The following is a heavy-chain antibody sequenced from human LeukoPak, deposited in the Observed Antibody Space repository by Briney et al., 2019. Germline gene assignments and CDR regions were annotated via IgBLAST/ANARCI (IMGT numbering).Heavy chain of an antibody. Sequence: ASVKVSCKASGNTLTSYGVSWVRQAPGQGLEWMGWISGYNGNTKYAERFQGRVTMPTDTSTSTAYMELSSLRSEDTAVYYCARVGSREYYFDYWGQGTLVTVSS. J-gene: IGHJ4*02. D-gene: IGHD2-2*01. V-gene: IGHV1-18*01. CDR2: ISGYNGNT. CDR1: GNTLTSYG. CDR3: ARVGSREYYFDY.